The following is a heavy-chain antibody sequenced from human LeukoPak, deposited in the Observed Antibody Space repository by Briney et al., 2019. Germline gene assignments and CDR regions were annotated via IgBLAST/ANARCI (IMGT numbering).Heavy chain of an antibody. CDR2: SYDSGST. V-gene: IGHV4-59*08. Sequence: PSETLSLTCTVSGGSISSNYWSWIRQPPGKGLEWIGYSYDSGSTNYNPSLKSRVTISVDTSKNQFSLKLSSVTAADTAVYYCARVAAVAGPGYFDYWGQGTLVTVSS. CDR1: GGSISSNY. J-gene: IGHJ4*02. D-gene: IGHD6-19*01. CDR3: ARVAAVAGPGYFDY.